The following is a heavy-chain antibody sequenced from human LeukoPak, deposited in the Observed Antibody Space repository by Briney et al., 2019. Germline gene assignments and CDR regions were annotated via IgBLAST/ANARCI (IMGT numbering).Heavy chain of an antibody. V-gene: IGHV3-21*01. CDR3: ARDVYGDYWFDP. D-gene: IGHD4-17*01. Sequence: GGSLRLSCTASGFTFSSYSMNWVRQAPGKGLEWVSSISSSSSYIYYADSVKGRFTISRDNAKNSLYLQMNSLRAEDTAVYYRARDVYGDYWFDPWGQGTLVTVSS. J-gene: IGHJ5*02. CDR2: ISSSSSYI. CDR1: GFTFSSYS.